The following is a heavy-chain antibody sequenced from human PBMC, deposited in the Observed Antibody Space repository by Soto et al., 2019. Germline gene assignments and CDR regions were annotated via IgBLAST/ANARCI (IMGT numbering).Heavy chain of an antibody. CDR3: XXXXXXXXXXXXXXXFDP. Sequence: VQLLESGGGLVQPGGSLRLSCAASGFTFSSYAMSWVRQAPGKGXXXXXXISASGGSTFSADSVMGRFTISRDNSKXXXXXXXXXXXXXXXXXXXXXXXXXXXXXXXXXXXFDPWGQGTLVTVSS. J-gene: IGHJ5*02. CDR2: ISASGGST. CDR1: GFTFSSYA. V-gene: IGHV3-23*01.